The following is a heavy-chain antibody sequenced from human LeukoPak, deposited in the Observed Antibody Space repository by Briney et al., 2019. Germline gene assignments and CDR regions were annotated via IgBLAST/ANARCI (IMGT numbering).Heavy chain of an antibody. D-gene: IGHD3-3*01. V-gene: IGHV6-1*01. J-gene: IGHJ4*02. CDR3: GRETDFGVVTN. CDR2: TYYRSQQWHS. CDR1: GDSVSSNGAA. Sequence: SQTLSLTCAISGDSVSSNGAAWDWIRQSPSRGLEWLGRTYYRSQQWHSDYAPSVKGRITINADTSQNQFSLHLNSVTPEDTAVYYCGRETDFGVVTNWGRGTLVTVSS.